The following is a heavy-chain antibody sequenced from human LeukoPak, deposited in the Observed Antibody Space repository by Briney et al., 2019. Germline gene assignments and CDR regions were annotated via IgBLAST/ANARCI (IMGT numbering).Heavy chain of an antibody. V-gene: IGHV1-18*01. Sequence: GASVKVSCKASGYTFTSYGISWVRQAPGQGLEWMGWISAYNGNANYAQKLQGRVTMTTDTSTSTAYMELRSLRSDDTAVYYCARDLGYCSSTSCSQWFDPWGQGTLVTVSS. CDR1: GYTFTSYG. CDR3: ARDLGYCSSTSCSQWFDP. D-gene: IGHD2-2*01. J-gene: IGHJ5*02. CDR2: ISAYNGNA.